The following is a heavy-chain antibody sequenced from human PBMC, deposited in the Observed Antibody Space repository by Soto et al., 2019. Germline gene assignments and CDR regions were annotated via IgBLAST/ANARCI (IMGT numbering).Heavy chain of an antibody. CDR3: TTDPAEPYYYYGMDV. J-gene: IGHJ6*02. CDR1: GFTFSNAW. CDR2: IKSKTDGGTA. V-gene: IGHV3-15*01. Sequence: GGSLRLSCAASGFTFSNAWMSWVRQAPGKGLEWVGRIKSKTDGGTADYAAPVKGRFTISRDDSKNTLYLQMNSLKTEDTAVYYCTTDPAEPYYYYGMDVWGQGTTVTVSS.